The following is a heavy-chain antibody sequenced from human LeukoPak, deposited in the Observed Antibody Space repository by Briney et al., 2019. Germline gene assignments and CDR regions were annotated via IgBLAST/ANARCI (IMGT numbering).Heavy chain of an antibody. Sequence: SETLSLTCTVSGGSISSGSYYWRWIRQPAGKGLEWIGRIYTSGSTNYNPSLKSRVTISVDTSKNQFSLKLSSVTAADTAIYYCARYPARNGGFDYWGQGTLVTVSS. CDR3: ARYPARNGGFDY. CDR1: GGSISSGSYY. CDR2: IYTSGST. J-gene: IGHJ4*02. V-gene: IGHV4-61*02. D-gene: IGHD2-8*01.